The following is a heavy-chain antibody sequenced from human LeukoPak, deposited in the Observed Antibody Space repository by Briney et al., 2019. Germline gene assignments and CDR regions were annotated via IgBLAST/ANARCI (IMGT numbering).Heavy chain of an antibody. CDR3: ARWGGAKKYYYGSGSYYQNGMDV. CDR1: GYTFSSYD. D-gene: IGHD3-10*01. V-gene: IGHV1-8*01. Sequence: ASVKVSCKASGYTFSSYDIHWVRQATGQGLEWIGWINPNRGNTGYAQQFQGRVSMTRNTSITTAYMELSSLRSDDTVVYYCARWGGAKKYYYGSGSYYQNGMDVWGQGTTVTVSS. J-gene: IGHJ6*02. CDR2: INPNRGNT.